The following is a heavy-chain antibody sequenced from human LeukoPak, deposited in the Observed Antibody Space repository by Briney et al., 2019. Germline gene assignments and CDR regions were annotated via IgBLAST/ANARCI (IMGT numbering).Heavy chain of an antibody. D-gene: IGHD3-22*01. V-gene: IGHV3-7*03. CDR1: GFTFSSYW. CDR2: IKQDGSEK. Sequence: GGSLRLSCAASGFTFSSYWMSWVRQAPGKGLEWVANIKQDGSEKYYVDSVKGRFTISRDNAKNSLYLQMNSLRAEDTAIYYCAKEPTSGYSYFDHWGQGTLVTVSS. CDR3: AKEPTSGYSYFDH. J-gene: IGHJ4*02.